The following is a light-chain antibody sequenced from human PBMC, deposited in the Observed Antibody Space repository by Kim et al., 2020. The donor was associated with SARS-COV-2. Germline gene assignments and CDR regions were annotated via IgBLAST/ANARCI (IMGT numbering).Light chain of an antibody. V-gene: IGKV1-5*03. Sequence: SASVGDGVTIPCRASQTISTWLAWYQQKPGRAPKLLIHKSSTLQSGVPSRFRGSGSGTEFTLTISSLQSDDFATYYCQQYNSHPYTFGQGTKLEI. J-gene: IGKJ2*01. CDR3: QQYNSHPYT. CDR1: QTISTW. CDR2: KSS.